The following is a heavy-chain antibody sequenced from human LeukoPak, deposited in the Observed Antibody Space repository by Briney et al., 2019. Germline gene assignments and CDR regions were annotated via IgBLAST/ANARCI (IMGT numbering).Heavy chain of an antibody. D-gene: IGHD3-10*01. J-gene: IGHJ5*02. CDR1: GFTFSSYA. Sequence: PGGSLRLSCAASGFTFSSYAMSWVRQAPGRGLEWVSAISGSGGSTYYADSVKGRFTISRDNSKHTLYLQMNSLRAEDTAVYYCAKESRSYYYNWFDPWGQGTLVTVSS. CDR2: ISGSGGST. V-gene: IGHV3-23*01. CDR3: AKESRSYYYNWFDP.